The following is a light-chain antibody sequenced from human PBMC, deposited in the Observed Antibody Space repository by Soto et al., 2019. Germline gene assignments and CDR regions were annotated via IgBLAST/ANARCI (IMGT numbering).Light chain of an antibody. CDR2: KAS. CDR3: QHYNSYSEA. CDR1: QTISSW. J-gene: IGKJ1*01. Sequence: DIQMTQSPSTLSVSVGDRVTISCRASQTISSWLAWYQQKPGKAPKLLIYKASTIKSGVPSRFSGSGSGTEFTLTISSLQPDDFAAYYCQHYNSYSEAFGRGTKVDI. V-gene: IGKV1-5*03.